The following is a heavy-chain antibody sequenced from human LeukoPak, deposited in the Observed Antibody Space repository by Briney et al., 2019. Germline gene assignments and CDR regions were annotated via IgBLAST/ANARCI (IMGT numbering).Heavy chain of an antibody. Sequence: PSETLSLTCTVSSGSISSSSYYWGWIRQPPGKGLEWIGSIYYSGSTYYNPSLKSRVTISVDTSKNQFSLKLSSVTAADTAVYYCARGHSFGLWGQGTLVTVSS. CDR2: IYYSGST. V-gene: IGHV4-39*07. CDR3: ARGHSFGL. CDR1: SGSISSSSYY. D-gene: IGHD3-16*01. J-gene: IGHJ4*02.